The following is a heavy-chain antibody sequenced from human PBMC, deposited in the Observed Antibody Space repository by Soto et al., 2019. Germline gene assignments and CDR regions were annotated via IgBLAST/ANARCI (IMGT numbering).Heavy chain of an antibody. J-gene: IGHJ4*02. CDR2: ISYDGGLQ. Sequence: QAHLVKSGGGVVQPGRSLRLSCAASGFTFTSYGMHWVRQAPGTRLEWVAVISYDGGLQHYADSVKGRFTISRDNSKNMVLLQMNSLRAEDTAVYYCVSDRGYGHASVPYSWGQGTLVSVSS. CDR3: VSDRGYGHASVPYS. V-gene: IGHV3-30*03. D-gene: IGHD5-18*01. CDR1: GFTFTSYG.